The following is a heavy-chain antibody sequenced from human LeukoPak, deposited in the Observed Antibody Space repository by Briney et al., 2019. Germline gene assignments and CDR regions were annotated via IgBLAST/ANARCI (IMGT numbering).Heavy chain of an antibody. CDR3: ARDQGVYYDYVPDAFDI. D-gene: IGHD3-16*01. CDR1: GFTFSSYW. J-gene: IGHJ3*02. V-gene: IGHV3-74*01. CDR2: INSDGSST. Sequence: GGSLRLSCAASGFTFSSYWMHWVRQAPGKGLVWVSRINSDGSSTSYADSVKGRFTISRDNAKNTPYLQMNSLRAEDTAVYYCARDQGVYYDYVPDAFDIWGQGTMVTVSS.